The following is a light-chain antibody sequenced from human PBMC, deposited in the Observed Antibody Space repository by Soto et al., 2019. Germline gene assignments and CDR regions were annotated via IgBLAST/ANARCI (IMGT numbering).Light chain of an antibody. CDR2: GAS. J-gene: IGKJ2*03. CDR3: QQYGGSPRYS. V-gene: IGKV3-20*01. Sequence: IVLTQSPGTLSLSPGERATLSCRASQSVSSSYLAWYQQKPDQAPRLLIYGASSRATGIPDRFSGSGSATDFTLTISRLEPEDFAVYFCQQYGGSPRYSFGQGTKLVIK. CDR1: QSVSSSY.